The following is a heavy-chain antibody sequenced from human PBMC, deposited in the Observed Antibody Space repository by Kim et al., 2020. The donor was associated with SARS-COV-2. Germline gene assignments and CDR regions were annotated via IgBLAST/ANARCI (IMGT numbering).Heavy chain of an antibody. CDR3: ARGISSTSPMVRGHWYFDL. D-gene: IGHD2-2*01. J-gene: IGHJ2*01. CDR2: ISSSSSYI. V-gene: IGHV3-21*01. Sequence: GGSLRLSCAASGFTFSSYSMNWVRQAPGKGLEWVSSISSSSSYIYYADSVKGRFTISRDNAKNSLYLQMNSLRAEDTAVYYCARGISSTSPMVRGHWYFDLWGRGTLVTVSS. CDR1: GFTFSSYS.